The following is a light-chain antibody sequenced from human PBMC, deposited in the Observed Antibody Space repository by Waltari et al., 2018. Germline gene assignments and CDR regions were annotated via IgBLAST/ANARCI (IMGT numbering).Light chain of an antibody. V-gene: IGKV3-11*01. CDR2: DAS. Sequence: EIVLTQSPATLSLSPGEGATLSCRASETIKTLLAWYQQKPGQAPRLLIYDASNRAADIPARFSGSGSGTDFTLTISSLEPEDFAFYYCQQRSNWPLTFGGGTRVEIK. J-gene: IGKJ4*01. CDR3: QQRSNWPLT. CDR1: ETIKTL.